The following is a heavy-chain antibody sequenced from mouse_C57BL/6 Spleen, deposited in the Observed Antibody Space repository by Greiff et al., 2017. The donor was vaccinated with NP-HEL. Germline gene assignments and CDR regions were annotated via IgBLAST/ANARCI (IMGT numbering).Heavy chain of an antibody. J-gene: IGHJ4*01. CDR2: INPGSGGT. D-gene: IGHD2-1*01. CDR3: ARSPYGNYDMDY. Sequence: VQLQQSGAELVRPGTSVKVSCKASGYAFTNYLIEWVKQRPGQGLEWIGVINPGSGGTNYNEKFKGKATLTADKSSSTAYMQLSSLTSEDSAVCFCARSPYGNYDMDYWGQGTSVTVSS. V-gene: IGHV1-54*01. CDR1: GYAFTNYL.